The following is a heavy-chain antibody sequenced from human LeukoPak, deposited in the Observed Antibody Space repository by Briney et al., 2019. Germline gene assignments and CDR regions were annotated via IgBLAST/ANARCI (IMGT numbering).Heavy chain of an antibody. CDR1: GGSISSYY. V-gene: IGHV4-59*01. CDR2: IYYSGST. J-gene: IGHJ4*02. CDR3: ARSRGGSYYGFDY. D-gene: IGHD3-22*01. Sequence: PSETLSLTCTVSGGSISSYYWSWIRQPPGKGLEWIGYIYYSGSTNYNPSLKSRVTISVDTSENQFSLKLSSVTAADTAVYYCARSRGGSYYGFDYWGQGTLVTVSS.